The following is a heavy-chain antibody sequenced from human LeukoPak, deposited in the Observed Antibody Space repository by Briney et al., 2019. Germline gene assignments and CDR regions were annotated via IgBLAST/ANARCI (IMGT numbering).Heavy chain of an antibody. CDR2: ISSRDSTI. J-gene: IGHJ4*02. CDR1: GFTVSTNY. Sequence: GGSLRLSCAASGFTVSTNYMNWVRQAPGKGLEWVSYISSRDSTIYYADSVKGRFTISRNNAKNSLYLQMNSLRAEDTAVYYCARRPDYGDCFDYWGQGTLVTVSS. D-gene: IGHD4-17*01. V-gene: IGHV3-48*03. CDR3: ARRPDYGDCFDY.